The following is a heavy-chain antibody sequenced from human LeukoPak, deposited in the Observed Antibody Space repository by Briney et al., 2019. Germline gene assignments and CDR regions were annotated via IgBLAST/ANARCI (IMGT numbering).Heavy chain of an antibody. CDR1: GYRFTSYD. D-gene: IGHD2-2*01. J-gene: IGHJ4*02. Sequence: ASVKVSCKASGYRFTSYDMHWVRQPPGQGLEWMGIINPSGGSTSYAQRFQGRVAMTRDTSTTTVYMEVNSLTSEDTAVYFCARDGPTAAPFDYWGQRTLVTVSS. CDR3: ARDGPTAAPFDY. V-gene: IGHV1-46*01. CDR2: INPSGGST.